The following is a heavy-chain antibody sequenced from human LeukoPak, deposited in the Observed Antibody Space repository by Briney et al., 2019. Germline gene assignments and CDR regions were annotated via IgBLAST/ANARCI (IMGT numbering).Heavy chain of an antibody. V-gene: IGHV1-46*01. Sequence: GASVRVSCKASGYTFTSYYMHWVRQAPGQGLEWMGIINPSGGSTSYAQKFQGRVTMTRGMSTSTVYMELSSLRSEDTAVYYCARDGEVVAATGPDYWGQGTLVTVSS. CDR2: INPSGGST. CDR1: GYTFTSYY. J-gene: IGHJ4*02. CDR3: ARDGEVVAATGPDY. D-gene: IGHD2-15*01.